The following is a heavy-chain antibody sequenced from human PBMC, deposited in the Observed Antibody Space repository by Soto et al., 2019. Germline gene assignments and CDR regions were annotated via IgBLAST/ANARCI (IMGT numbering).Heavy chain of an antibody. CDR3: ARDPLTRSYTLTASDY. CDR1: GYTFTSYG. CDR2: ISAYNGNT. V-gene: IGHV1-18*01. J-gene: IGHJ4*02. Sequence: QVQLVQSGAEVKKPGASVKVSCKASGYTFTSYGISWVRQAPGQGLEWMGWISAYNGNTNYAQKLQGRVTMTTVTPTTXAYMELRSLRSDDTAVYYCARDPLTRSYTLTASDYWGQGTLVTVSS. D-gene: IGHD1-26*01.